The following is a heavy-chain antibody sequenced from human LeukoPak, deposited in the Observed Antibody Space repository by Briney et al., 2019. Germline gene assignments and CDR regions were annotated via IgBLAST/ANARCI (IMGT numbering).Heavy chain of an antibody. V-gene: IGHV1-2*02. CDR3: TRPSYCGANCYYYFDS. CDR2: IRPNTGGT. J-gene: IGHJ4*02. Sequence: GASVNVSCKASGFTLTGYFLHWVRQAPGQGLDWIGYIRPNTGGTVYAQKFQGRVTMTWDTSINTAYMELSGLASDDTAVYYCTRPSYCGANCYYYFDSWGQGTLVTVSS. CDR1: GFTLTGYF. D-gene: IGHD2-15*01.